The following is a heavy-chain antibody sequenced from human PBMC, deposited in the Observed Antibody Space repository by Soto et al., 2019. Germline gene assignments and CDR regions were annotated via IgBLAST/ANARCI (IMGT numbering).Heavy chain of an antibody. Sequence: QVQLVESGGGVVQPGRSLRLSCAASGFTFSNYGMHWVRQAPDKGLEWVAGIWYDESNKYYADSVKGRFTISRDNSKNTLYLQMNSLRAEDTAVYYCARDDIPGRAVAIYGMDVWGQGTTVTVSS. CDR2: IWYDESNK. CDR1: GFTFSNYG. CDR3: ARDDIPGRAVAIYGMDV. D-gene: IGHD6-19*01. V-gene: IGHV3-33*01. J-gene: IGHJ6*02.